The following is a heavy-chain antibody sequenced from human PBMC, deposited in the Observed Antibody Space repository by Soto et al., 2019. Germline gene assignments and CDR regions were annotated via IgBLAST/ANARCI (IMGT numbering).Heavy chain of an antibody. D-gene: IGHD3-9*01. Sequence: PGGGPRISRAAPGLPLSGYYISWIRQAPGKGLEWVSYISSSSSYTNYADSVKGRFTISRDNAKNSLYLQMNSLRAEDTAVYYCARGRYTFDIWGQGTMVTVSS. V-gene: IGHV3-11*05. CDR2: ISSSSSYT. J-gene: IGHJ3*02. CDR3: ARGRYTFDI. CDR1: GLPLSGYY.